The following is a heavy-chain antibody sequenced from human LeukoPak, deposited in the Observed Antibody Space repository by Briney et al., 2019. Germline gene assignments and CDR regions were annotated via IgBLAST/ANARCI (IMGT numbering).Heavy chain of an antibody. CDR2: IKQDGSEK. CDR3: ARGTNYSELEYFQH. V-gene: IGHV3-7*04. D-gene: IGHD4-11*01. J-gene: IGHJ1*01. CDR1: GFTFSSYW. Sequence: PGGSLRLSCAASGFTFSSYWMSWVRQAPGKGLEWVANIKQDGSEKYYVDSVKGRFTISRDNAKNSLYLQMNSLRAEDTAVYYCARGTNYSELEYFQHWGQGTLVTVSS.